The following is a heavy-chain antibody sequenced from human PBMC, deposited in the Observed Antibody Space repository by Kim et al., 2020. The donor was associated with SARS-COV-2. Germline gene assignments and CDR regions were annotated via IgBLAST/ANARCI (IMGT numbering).Heavy chain of an antibody. D-gene: IGHD2-2*01. CDR2: T. V-gene: IGHV3-74*03. CDR3: ARERWGSTHY. Sequence: TTSAASGKCRFTISRDNAKNTLYLKMNSLRAEDTAVYYCARERWGSTHYWGQGTLVTVSS. J-gene: IGHJ4*02.